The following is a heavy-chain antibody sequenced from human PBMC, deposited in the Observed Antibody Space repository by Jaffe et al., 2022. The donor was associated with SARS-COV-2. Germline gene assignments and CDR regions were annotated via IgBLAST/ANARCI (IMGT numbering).Heavy chain of an antibody. CDR1: GFTFSDYS. J-gene: IGHJ4*02. CDR2: ISNSGSSI. CDR3: ARDRDWAFDY. Sequence: EVQLVESGGGLVQRGGSLRLSCAASGFTFSDYSMNWVRQAPGKGLEWISYISNSGSSISYADSVKGRFTISRDNAKNSLYLQMNSLRAEDTAVYFCARDRDWAFDYWGQGTLVPVSS. D-gene: IGHD2-21*01. V-gene: IGHV3-48*01.